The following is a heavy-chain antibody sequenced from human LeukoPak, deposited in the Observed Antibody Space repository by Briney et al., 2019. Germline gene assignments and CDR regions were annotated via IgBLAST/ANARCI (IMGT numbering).Heavy chain of an antibody. CDR2: MYYSGST. V-gene: IGHV4-59*08. Sequence: PSETLSLTCSVSGGSISSYYWSWIRQPPGKGLEWIAYMYYSGSTYYNPSLKSRVTMSADTSKNQLSLKLSSVTAADTAVYYCARPYYYDSRIDPWGQGILVTVSS. CDR1: GGSISSYY. D-gene: IGHD3-22*01. J-gene: IGHJ5*02. CDR3: ARPYYYDSRIDP.